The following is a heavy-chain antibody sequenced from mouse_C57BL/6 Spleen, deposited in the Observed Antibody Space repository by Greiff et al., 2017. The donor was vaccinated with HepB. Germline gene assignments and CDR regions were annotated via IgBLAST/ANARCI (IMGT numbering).Heavy chain of an antibody. CDR3: ARGPLRNYAMDY. J-gene: IGHJ4*01. V-gene: IGHV2-2*01. Sequence: VQLVESGPGLVQPSQSLSITCTVSGFSLTSYGVHWVRQSPGKGLEWLGVIWSGGSTDYNAAFISRLSISKDNSKSQVFFKMNSLQADDTAIYYCARGPLRNYAMDYWGQGTSVTVSS. CDR1: GFSLTSYG. D-gene: IGHD1-1*01. CDR2: IWSGGST.